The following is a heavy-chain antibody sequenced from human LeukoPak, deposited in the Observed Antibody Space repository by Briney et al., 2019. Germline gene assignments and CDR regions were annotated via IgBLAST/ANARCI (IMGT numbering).Heavy chain of an antibody. CDR1: GGSISSGGYY. CDR3: AREGYGSGSIPDY. Sequence: SETLSLTCTVSGGSISSGGYYWSWIRQHPGKGLEWIGYIYYSGSTYYNPSLKSRVTISVDTSKNQFSLKLSSVTAADTAVYYCAREGYGSGSIPDYWGQGTLVTVSS. V-gene: IGHV4-31*03. CDR2: IYYSGST. D-gene: IGHD3-10*01. J-gene: IGHJ4*02.